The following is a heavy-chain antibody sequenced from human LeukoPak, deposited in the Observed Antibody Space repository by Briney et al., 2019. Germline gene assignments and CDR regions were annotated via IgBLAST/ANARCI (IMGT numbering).Heavy chain of an antibody. V-gene: IGHV1-69*13. Sequence: ASVKVSCKASGGTFSSYAISWVRQAPGQGLEWMGGIIPIFGTANYAQKFQGRVTITADESTSTAYMELSSLRSEDTAVYYCARGGYCSSTSCYYYYYGMDVWGQGTTVTVSS. CDR2: IIPIFGTA. D-gene: IGHD2-2*01. J-gene: IGHJ6*02. CDR3: ARGGYCSSTSCYYYYYGMDV. CDR1: GGTFSSYA.